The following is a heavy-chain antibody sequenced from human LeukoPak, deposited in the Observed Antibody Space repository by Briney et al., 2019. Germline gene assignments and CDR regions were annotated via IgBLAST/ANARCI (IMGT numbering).Heavy chain of an antibody. Sequence: GGSLRLSCAASGFTFNKSWMTWVRQAPGKGLEWVASISSSSSYIYYADSVKGRFTISRDNAKNSLSLQMNSLRAEDTAVYYCAIDRSSGYYGLDFWGQGTLVTVSS. V-gene: IGHV3-21*01. CDR3: AIDRSSGYYGLDF. D-gene: IGHD3-22*01. J-gene: IGHJ4*02. CDR1: GFTFNKSW. CDR2: ISSSSSYI.